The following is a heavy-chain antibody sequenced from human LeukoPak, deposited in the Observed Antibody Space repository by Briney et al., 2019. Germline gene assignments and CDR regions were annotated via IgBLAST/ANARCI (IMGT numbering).Heavy chain of an antibody. D-gene: IGHD4-17*01. CDR3: ATSEDYGDSSVDY. CDR1: GYTFTGYY. J-gene: IGHJ4*02. V-gene: IGHV1-2*02. CDR2: INPNSGGT. Sequence: ASVKVSCKASGYTFTGYYMHWVRQAPGQGLEGMGWINPNSGGTNYAQKFQGRVTMTRDTSISTAYMELSRLRSDDTAVYYCATSEDYGDSSVDYWGQGTLVTVSS.